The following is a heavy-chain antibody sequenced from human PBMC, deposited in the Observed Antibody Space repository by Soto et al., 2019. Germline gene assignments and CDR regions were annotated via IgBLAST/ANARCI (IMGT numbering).Heavy chain of an antibody. Sequence: EVQLLESGGHLVQPGGSLRLSCAASGFTFSTYAMSWVRQAPGKGLEWVSAISGSGGSTYHADSVKGRFTISRDNSKNTLYLQMNSLRAEDTAVYYCARGHVAAPGSRYHLESWGQGTLVPVSS. J-gene: IGHJ4*02. CDR1: GFTFSTYA. CDR2: ISGSGGST. CDR3: ARGHVAAPGSRYHLES. V-gene: IGHV3-23*01. D-gene: IGHD6-13*01.